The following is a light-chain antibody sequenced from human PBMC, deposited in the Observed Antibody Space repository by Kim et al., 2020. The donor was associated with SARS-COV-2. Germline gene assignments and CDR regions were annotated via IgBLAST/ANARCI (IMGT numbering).Light chain of an antibody. Sequence: IVLTQSPGTVSLSPGEGVTLSCRASQRINNDYVAWYQQRPGQSPKLLVYGASTRASGVSDRFSGSGSGTDFTLTISRLEPEDFALYYCQQYGSSWTFGQGTKLEI. V-gene: IGKV3-20*01. CDR2: GAS. CDR3: QQYGSSWT. CDR1: QRINNDY. J-gene: IGKJ1*01.